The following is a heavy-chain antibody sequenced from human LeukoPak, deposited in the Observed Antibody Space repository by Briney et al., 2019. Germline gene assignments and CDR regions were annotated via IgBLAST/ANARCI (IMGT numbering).Heavy chain of an antibody. CDR3: ATYRQVLLPFES. Sequence: GGSLRLSCAASGFTFNTYSMTWVRQAPGKGLEWLSYISSGSSTLYYADSVKGRFTISRDNAKTSLYLQMNSLRAEDTAIYYCATYRQVLLPFESWGQGTLVTVSS. J-gene: IGHJ4*02. CDR1: GFTFNTYS. D-gene: IGHD2-8*02. V-gene: IGHV3-48*01. CDR2: ISSGSSTL.